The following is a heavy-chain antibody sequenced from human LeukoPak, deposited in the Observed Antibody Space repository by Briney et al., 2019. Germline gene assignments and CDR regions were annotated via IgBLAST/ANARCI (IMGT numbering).Heavy chain of an antibody. V-gene: IGHV3-64D*06. CDR2: ISSNGGST. CDR1: GFTFSSYA. CDR3: VKEGQYSSGWYFYGWFDP. Sequence: GGSLRLSCSASGFTFSSYAMHWVRQAPGKGLEYVSAISSNGGSTYYADSVKGRFTISRDNSENTLYLQMSSLRAEDTAVYYCVKEGQYSSGWYFYGWFDPWGQGTLVTVSS. J-gene: IGHJ5*02. D-gene: IGHD6-19*01.